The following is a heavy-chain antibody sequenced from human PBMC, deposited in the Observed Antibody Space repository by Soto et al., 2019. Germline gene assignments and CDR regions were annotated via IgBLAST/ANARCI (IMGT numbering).Heavy chain of an antibody. CDR2: ISYDGSYK. D-gene: IGHD5-18*01. V-gene: IGHV3-30*18. Sequence: GGSLRLSCAASGFTFDNYGMHWVRQAPGKGLEWVSGISYDGSYKYYADSVKGRFIVSRDNPKNTLYLQMNSLRTEDTAVYYCAKELSHSYGYTRYYFYGMDVWGPGTTVTVSS. CDR3: AKELSHSYGYTRYYFYGMDV. J-gene: IGHJ6*02. CDR1: GFTFDNYG.